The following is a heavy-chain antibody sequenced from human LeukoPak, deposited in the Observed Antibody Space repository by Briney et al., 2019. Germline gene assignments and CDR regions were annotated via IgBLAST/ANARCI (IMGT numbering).Heavy chain of an antibody. J-gene: IGHJ4*02. CDR1: GFTVSSNY. Sequence: GGSLRLSCAASGFTVSSNYMTWVRQAPGKGLEWLANVAQDGSAQNYVDSLEGRFTVSRDNPRNTLYLQMHSLRAEDAAVYYCARVIGGAIDYWGQGTLVTVSS. CDR2: VAQDGSAQ. CDR3: ARVIGGAIDY. D-gene: IGHD1-26*01. V-gene: IGHV3-7*01.